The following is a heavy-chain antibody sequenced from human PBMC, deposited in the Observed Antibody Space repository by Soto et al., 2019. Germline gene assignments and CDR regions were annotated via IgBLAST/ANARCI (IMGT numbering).Heavy chain of an antibody. D-gene: IGHD1-26*01. J-gene: IGHJ3*01. V-gene: IGHV1-2*02. CDR3: ALERPLSSPSDAFDL. CDR1: GYNFIAQN. Sequence: QVHLVQSGAEVKKPGASVKVSCMASGYNFIAQNIHWVRQAPGLGLEWMGKTNPNSGGPDYAQEFQGRVTVTKDTSISTVYMELTSLKSDATAVYYCALERPLSSPSDAFDLWGPGTMVIVSS. CDR2: TNPNSGGP.